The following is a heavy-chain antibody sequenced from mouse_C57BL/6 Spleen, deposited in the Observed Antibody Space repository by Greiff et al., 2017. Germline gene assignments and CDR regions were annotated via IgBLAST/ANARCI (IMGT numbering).Heavy chain of an antibody. D-gene: IGHD2-5*01. CDR3: TTSCSNYVAY. J-gene: IGHJ3*01. Sequence: VQLQQSGAELVRPGASVKLSCTASGYNFKDYYMHWVKQRPEQGLEWIGWIDPENGDTEYALKFQGKATITADTSSNTAYLQLSSLTSEDTAVYCSTTSCSNYVAYWGEGTLVTVS. CDR1: GYNFKDYY. CDR2: IDPENGDT. V-gene: IGHV14-4*01.